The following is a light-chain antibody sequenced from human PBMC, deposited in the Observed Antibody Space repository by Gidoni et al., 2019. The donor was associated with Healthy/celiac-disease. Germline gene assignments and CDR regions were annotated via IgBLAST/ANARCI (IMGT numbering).Light chain of an antibody. CDR1: SHRSYY. Sequence: SSELTQDPAVSVALGQTVSIPCQGDSHRSYYASWYQQKPGQAHVLVIYGKNNRPSGIPDRFSGSSSGNTASLTITGAQAEDEADYYCNSRDSSGNHPVFGGGTKLTVL. J-gene: IGLJ2*01. CDR3: NSRDSSGNHPV. CDR2: GKN. V-gene: IGLV3-19*01.